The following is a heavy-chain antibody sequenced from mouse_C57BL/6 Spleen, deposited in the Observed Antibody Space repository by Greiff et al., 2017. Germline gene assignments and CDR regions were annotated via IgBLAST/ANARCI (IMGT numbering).Heavy chain of an antibody. V-gene: IGHV8-12*01. D-gene: IGHD1-1*01. CDR2: IYWDDDK. CDR1: GFSLSTSGMG. J-gene: IGHJ4*01. CDR3: ARSYPYYYGSSSYAMDY. Sequence: QVTLKESGPGILQSSQTLSLTCSFSGFSLSTSGMGVSWIRQPSGKGLEWLAHIYWDDDKRYNPSLKSRLTISKDTSRNQVFLKITSVDTADTATYYCARSYPYYYGSSSYAMDYWGQGTSVTVSS.